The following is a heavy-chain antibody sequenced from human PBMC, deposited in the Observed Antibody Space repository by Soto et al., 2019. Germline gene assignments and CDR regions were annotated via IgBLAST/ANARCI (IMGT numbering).Heavy chain of an antibody. V-gene: IGHV4-39*01. D-gene: IGHD3-3*02. CDR3: ARHSLALRKNNWFDP. CDR2: IFYLGSS. Sequence: ETLSLTCTVSGDSIISSDFYWGWVRQPPGKGLEWIGSIFYLGSSYYNPSLKSRVTMSVDTSKNQFSLRLRSVTAADTALYFCARHSLALRKNNWFDPWGQGSMVTVSS. CDR1: GDSIISSDFY. J-gene: IGHJ5*02.